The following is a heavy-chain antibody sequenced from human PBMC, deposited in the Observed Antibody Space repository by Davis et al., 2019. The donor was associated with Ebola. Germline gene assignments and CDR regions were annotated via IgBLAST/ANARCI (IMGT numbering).Heavy chain of an antibody. CDR2: INAGNGNT. Sequence: AASVKVSCKASGYTFTSYGISWVRQAPGQGLEWMGWINAGNGNTKYSQKFQGRVTITRDTSASTAYMELSSLRSDDTAVYYCAKTYYDFWSGSPHTLDYWGQGTLVTVSS. CDR1: GYTFTSYG. V-gene: IGHV1-18*01. J-gene: IGHJ4*02. CDR3: AKTYYDFWSGSPHTLDY. D-gene: IGHD3-3*01.